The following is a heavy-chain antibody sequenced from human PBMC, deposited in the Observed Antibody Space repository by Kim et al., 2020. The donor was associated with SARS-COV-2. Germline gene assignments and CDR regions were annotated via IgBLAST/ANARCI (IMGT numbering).Heavy chain of an antibody. J-gene: IGHJ4*02. CDR3: ARAGSSGWPYFDY. CDR2: INHSGST. Sequence: SETLSLTCAVYGGSFSGYYWSWIRQPPGKGLEWIGEINHSGSTNYNPSLKSRVTISVDTSKNQFSLKLSSVTAADTAVYYCARAGSSGWPYFDYWGQGTLVTVSS. D-gene: IGHD6-19*01. CDR1: GGSFSGYY. V-gene: IGHV4-34*01.